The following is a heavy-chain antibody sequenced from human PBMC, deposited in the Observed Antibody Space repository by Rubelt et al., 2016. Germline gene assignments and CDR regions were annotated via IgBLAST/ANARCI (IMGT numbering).Heavy chain of an antibody. V-gene: IGHV1-24*01. CDR2: FDPEDGET. CDR1: GYTLTELS. CDR3: ATIGLEWLLEDY. J-gene: IGHJ4*02. Sequence: QVQLVQSGAEVKKPGASVKVSCKVSGYTLTELSMHWVRQAPGKGLEWMGGFDPEDGETIYAQKFPGRVTRTGETSTDTAYMGWSSLRSGDTAVYYCATIGLEWLLEDYWGQGTLVTVSS. D-gene: IGHD3-3*01.